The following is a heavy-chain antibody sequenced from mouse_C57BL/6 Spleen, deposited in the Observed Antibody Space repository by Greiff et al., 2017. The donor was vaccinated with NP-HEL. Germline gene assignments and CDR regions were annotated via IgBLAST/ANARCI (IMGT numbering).Heavy chain of an antibody. CDR3: ARRNGRSLYYAMDY. CDR1: GYTFTSYW. CDR2: IYPGSGST. D-gene: IGHD1-1*01. Sequence: VQLQQSGAELVKPGASVKMSCKASGYTFTSYWITWVKQRPGQGLEWIGDIYPGSGSTNYNEKFKSKATLTVDTSSSTAYLQLSSLTSEDSAVYYGARRNGRSLYYAMDYWGQGTSVTVSS. J-gene: IGHJ4*01. V-gene: IGHV1-55*01.